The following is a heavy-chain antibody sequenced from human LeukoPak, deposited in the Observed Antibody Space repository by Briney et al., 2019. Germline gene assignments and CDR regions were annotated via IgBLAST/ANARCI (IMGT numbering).Heavy chain of an antibody. D-gene: IGHD2-8*01. CDR3: ARDGYCTNGVCYGWFDP. CDR2: ISSSSSYK. CDR1: GFTFSSYS. J-gene: IGHJ5*02. Sequence: GGSLRLSCAASGFTFSSYSMNWVRQAPGKGLEWVSSISSSSSYKYYADSVKGRFTISRDNAKNSLYLQMNSLRAEDTAVYYCARDGYCTNGVCYGWFDPWGQGTLVTVSS. V-gene: IGHV3-21*01.